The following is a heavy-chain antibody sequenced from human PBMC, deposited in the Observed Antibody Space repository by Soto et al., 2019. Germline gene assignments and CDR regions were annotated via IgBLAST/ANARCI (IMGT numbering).Heavy chain of an antibody. V-gene: IGHV3-74*01. D-gene: IGHD6-19*01. J-gene: IGHJ3*02. CDR2: ISSDGSST. Sequence: HPGGSLRLSCAASGFTFSSYWMHWVRQAPGKGLVWVSRISSDGSSTHYADSVKGRFTISRDNSKNTLYLQMNSLRAEDTAVYYYARDYQWPQRTDAFDIWGQGTMVTVSS. CDR1: GFTFSSYW. CDR3: ARDYQWPQRTDAFDI.